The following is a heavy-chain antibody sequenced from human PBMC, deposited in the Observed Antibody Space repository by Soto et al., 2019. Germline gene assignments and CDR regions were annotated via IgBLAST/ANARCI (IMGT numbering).Heavy chain of an antibody. Sequence: QVQLVQSGAEVKKPGASVKVSCKASGYTFTSYGISWVRQAPGQGLEWMGWISAYNGNTNYAQKLQGRVTMTTDTSTSTAYMELRSLRSDDTAVYYCAREEAYTAIVLNYYYGMDVWGQGTTVTVSS. D-gene: IGHD5-18*01. J-gene: IGHJ6*02. CDR2: ISAYNGNT. CDR3: AREEAYTAIVLNYYYGMDV. V-gene: IGHV1-18*01. CDR1: GYTFTSYG.